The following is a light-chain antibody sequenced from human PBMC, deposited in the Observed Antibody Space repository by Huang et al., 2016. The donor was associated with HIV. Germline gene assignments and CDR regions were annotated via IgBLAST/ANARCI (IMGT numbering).Light chain of an antibody. V-gene: IGKV1-9*01. CDR2: AAS. J-gene: IGKJ2*01. Sequence: IQLTKSPSSLSASVGGRVSITCRASQGISSYLAWIQQKPGKAPILLIYAASTLQSGVPSRFSGSGSGTDFTLTISSLQPEDSATYYCQQLNTYPYTFGRGTKLEIK. CDR1: QGISSY. CDR3: QQLNTYPYT.